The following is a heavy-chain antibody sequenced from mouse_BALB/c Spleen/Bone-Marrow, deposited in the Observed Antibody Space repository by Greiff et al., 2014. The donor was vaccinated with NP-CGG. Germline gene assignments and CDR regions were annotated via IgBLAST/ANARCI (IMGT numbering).Heavy chain of an antibody. CDR3: ARDFYDGYYRFAY. CDR1: GFTFSSFG. CDR2: VSSGSSTI. V-gene: IGHV5-17*02. D-gene: IGHD2-3*01. Sequence: EVQGVESGGGLVQPGGSRKLSCAASGFTFSSFGMHWVRRAPEKGLEWVAYVSSGSSTIYYADTVKGRFTISRDNPKNTLFLQMTSLRSEDTAMYYCARDFYDGYYRFAYWGQGTLVTVSA. J-gene: IGHJ3*01.